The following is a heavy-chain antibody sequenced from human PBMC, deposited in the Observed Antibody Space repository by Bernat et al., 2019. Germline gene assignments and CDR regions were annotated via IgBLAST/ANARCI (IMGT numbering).Heavy chain of an antibody. CDR3: ARDPNGYKYFDY. CDR2: IYSGGST. J-gene: IGHJ4*02. Sequence: EVQLVESGGGLVQPGGSLRLSCAVSGFTVSSNYMAWVRQAPGKGLGWVSTIYSGGSTYYEDSVKGRFTISRENTKNTFYLQMNSLRAEDTAVYYCARDPNGYKYFDYWGQGTLVTVSS. D-gene: IGHD5-24*01. V-gene: IGHV3-66*02. CDR1: GFTVSSNY.